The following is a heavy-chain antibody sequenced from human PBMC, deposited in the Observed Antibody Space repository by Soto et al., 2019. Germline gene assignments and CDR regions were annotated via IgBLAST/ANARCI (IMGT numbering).Heavy chain of an antibody. CDR3: ARRKTYYDFWSGYPNWFDP. J-gene: IGHJ5*02. CDR2: IKQDGSEK. V-gene: IGHV3-7*05. D-gene: IGHD3-3*01. CDR1: GFTFSSYW. Sequence: GGSLGLSCAASGFTFSSYWMSWVRQAPGKGLEWVANIKQDGSEKYYVDSVKGRFTISRDNAKNSLYLQMNSLRAEDTAVYYCARRKTYYDFWSGYPNWFDPWGQGTLVTVSS.